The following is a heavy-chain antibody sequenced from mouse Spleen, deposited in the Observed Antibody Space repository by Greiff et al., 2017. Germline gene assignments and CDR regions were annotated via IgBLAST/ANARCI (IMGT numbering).Heavy chain of an antibody. CDR1: GYTFTSYW. CDR2: INPSTGYT. Sequence: QVQLQQSGAELAKPGASVKMSCKASGYTFTSYWMHWVKQRPGQGLEWIGYINPSTGYTEYNQKFKDKATLTADKSSSTAYMQLSSLTSEDSAVYYCARYAPFDYWGQGTTLTVSS. D-gene: IGHD6-5*01. V-gene: IGHV1-7*01. J-gene: IGHJ2*01. CDR3: ARYAPFDY.